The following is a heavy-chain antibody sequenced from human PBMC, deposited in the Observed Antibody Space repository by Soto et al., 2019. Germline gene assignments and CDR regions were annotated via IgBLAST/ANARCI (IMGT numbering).Heavy chain of an antibody. D-gene: IGHD4-17*01. CDR2: IYYSGST. CDR1: GVSISNYY. V-gene: IGHV4-59*01. CDR3: AKLPWADYGGIFDP. Sequence: QVQLQESGPGLVKPSETLSLTCTVSGVSISNYYWTWIRQPPGKGLEWIGYIYYSGSTNYNPSLKSRVTISVDTSKNQFSMKLSSVTAADTDVYYCAKLPWADYGGIFDPWGQGTLVTVSS. J-gene: IGHJ5*02.